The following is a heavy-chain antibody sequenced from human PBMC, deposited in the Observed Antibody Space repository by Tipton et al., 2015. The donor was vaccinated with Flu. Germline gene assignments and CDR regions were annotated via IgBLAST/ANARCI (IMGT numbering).Heavy chain of an antibody. V-gene: IGHV4-34*01. D-gene: IGHD6-13*01. Sequence: LRLSCAVYGGSFSGYYWSWIRQPPGKGLKWIGEINHSGSTNYNPSLKSRVTISVDTSKNQFSLKLSSVTAADTAVYYCARSKVAAGTESFDYWGQGTLVTVSS. CDR2: INHSGST. J-gene: IGHJ4*02. CDR3: ARSKVAAGTESFDY. CDR1: GGSFSGYY.